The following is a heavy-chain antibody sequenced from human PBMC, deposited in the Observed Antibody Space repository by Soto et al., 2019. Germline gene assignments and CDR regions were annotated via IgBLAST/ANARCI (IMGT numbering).Heavy chain of an antibody. V-gene: IGHV3-23*01. Sequence: GGSLRLSCAASGFTFSSYAMSWVRQAPGKGLEWVSAISGSGGSTYYADSVKGRFTISRDNSKNTLYLQMNSLRAEDTAVYYCANGLRIAAPPPRGPFDYWGQGTLVTVSS. CDR1: GFTFSSYA. CDR3: ANGLRIAAPPPRGPFDY. CDR2: ISGSGGST. D-gene: IGHD6-6*01. J-gene: IGHJ4*02.